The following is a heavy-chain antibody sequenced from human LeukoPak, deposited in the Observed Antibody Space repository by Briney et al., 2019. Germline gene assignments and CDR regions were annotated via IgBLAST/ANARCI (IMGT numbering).Heavy chain of an antibody. Sequence: ASVKVSCKASGYTFSGCYMHWVRQAPGQGLEWVAWIYPNSGGTKYAQKFQGRVTVTRDTSISTAYMQLSRLKSDDTAVYYCATGRGYSYGFDSWGQGTLVTVSS. V-gene: IGHV1-2*02. J-gene: IGHJ4*02. D-gene: IGHD5-18*01. CDR1: GYTFSGCY. CDR2: IYPNSGGT. CDR3: ATGRGYSYGFDS.